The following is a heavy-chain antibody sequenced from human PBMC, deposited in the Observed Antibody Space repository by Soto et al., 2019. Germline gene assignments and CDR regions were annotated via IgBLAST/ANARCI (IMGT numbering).Heavy chain of an antibody. D-gene: IGHD1-1*01. CDR2: IYYSGST. Sequence: SETLSLTCTVSGGSISSGGYYWSWIRQHPGKGLEWIGYIYYSGSTYYNPSLKSRVTISVDTSKNQFSLKLSSVTAADTAVYYCARAAVFPVPAGRHNLLSPCGQGTLVPGSS. CDR1: GGSISSGGYY. CDR3: ARAAVFPVPAGRHNLLSP. V-gene: IGHV4-31*03. J-gene: IGHJ5*02.